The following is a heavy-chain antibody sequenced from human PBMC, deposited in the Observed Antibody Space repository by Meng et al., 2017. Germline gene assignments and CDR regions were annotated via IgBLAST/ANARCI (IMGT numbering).Heavy chain of an antibody. CDR2: IYYSGST. CDR3: ARAPYSSSWVGYYFDY. J-gene: IGHJ4*02. Sequence: SETLSLTCTVSGGSISSYYWSWIRQPPGKGLGWIGYIYYSGSTNYNPSLKSRVTISVDTSKNQFSLKLSSVTAADTAVYYCARAPYSSSWVGYYFDYWGQGTLVTVSS. V-gene: IGHV4-59*01. D-gene: IGHD6-13*01. CDR1: GGSISSYY.